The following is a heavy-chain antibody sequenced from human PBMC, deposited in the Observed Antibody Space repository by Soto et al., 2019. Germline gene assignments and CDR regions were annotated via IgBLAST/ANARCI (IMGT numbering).Heavy chain of an antibody. Sequence: GGSLRLSCAASGFTFSSYSMNWVRQAPGKGLEWVSYISSSSSTIYYADSVKGRFTISRDNAKNSLYLQMNSLRAEDKAVYYCARAPIRYCSSTSCYARGPLNYMDVWGKGTTVTVSS. V-gene: IGHV3-48*01. CDR1: GFTFSSYS. CDR3: ARAPIRYCSSTSCYARGPLNYMDV. D-gene: IGHD2-2*01. CDR2: ISSSSSTI. J-gene: IGHJ6*03.